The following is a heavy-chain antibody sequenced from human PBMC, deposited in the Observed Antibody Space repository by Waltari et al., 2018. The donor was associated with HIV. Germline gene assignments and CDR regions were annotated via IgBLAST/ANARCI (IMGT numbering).Heavy chain of an antibody. J-gene: IGHJ4*02. D-gene: IGHD2-2*01. CDR3: ARRGFRFCSSTTCLDY. V-gene: IGHV4-34*01. Sequence: QVQLQQWGAGLLKPSETLSLTCAVYGGSFSDYYWTWIRQPPGKGLGWIGEINHRGSTNYKPPLKSRVTISVDTSKNQFSLKLSSVTAADTAVYYCARRGFRFCSSTTCLDYWGQGTLVTVSS. CDR1: GGSFSDYY. CDR2: INHRGST.